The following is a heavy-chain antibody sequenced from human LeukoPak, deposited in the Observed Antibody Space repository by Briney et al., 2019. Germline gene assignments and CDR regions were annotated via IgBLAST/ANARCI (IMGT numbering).Heavy chain of an antibody. CDR3: ARSIVVVPAANPLFDY. CDR1: GYSISSGYY. J-gene: IGHJ4*02. CDR2: IYHSGST. V-gene: IGHV4-38-2*01. Sequence: SETLSLTCAVSGYSISSGYYWGWIRQPPGKGLEWIGSIYHSGSTYHNPSLKSRVTISVDTSKNQFSLKLSSVTAADTAVYYCARSIVVVPAANPLFDYWGQGTLVTVSS. D-gene: IGHD2-2*01.